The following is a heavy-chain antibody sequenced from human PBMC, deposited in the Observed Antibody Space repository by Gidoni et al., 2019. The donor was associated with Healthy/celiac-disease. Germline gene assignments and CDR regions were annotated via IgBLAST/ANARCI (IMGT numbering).Heavy chain of an antibody. CDR3: AKEQLDDAFDI. CDR1: RYTFDDYA. Sequence: EVQLVESGGGLVQPGRSLRLSCAASRYTFDDYAMHWVRQAPGKGLEWVSGISWNSGSIGYADSVKGRFTITRGKAKNALYLQMNSLRAEDTALYYCAKEQLDDAFDIWGQGTMVTVSS. D-gene: IGHD6-6*01. CDR2: ISWNSGSI. J-gene: IGHJ3*02. V-gene: IGHV3-9*01.